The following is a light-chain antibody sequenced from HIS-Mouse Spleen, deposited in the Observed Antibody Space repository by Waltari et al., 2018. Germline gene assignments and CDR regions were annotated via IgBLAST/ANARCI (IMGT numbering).Light chain of an antibody. CDR2: AAS. V-gene: IGKV1-8*01. CDR3: QQYYSYPLP. CDR1: QGISSY. Sequence: SPSSFSASTGDRVTITCRASQGISSYLAWYQQKPGKAPKLLIYAASTLQSGVPSRFSGSGSGTDFTLTISCLQSEDFATYYCQQYYSYPLPFGPGTKVDIK. J-gene: IGKJ3*01.